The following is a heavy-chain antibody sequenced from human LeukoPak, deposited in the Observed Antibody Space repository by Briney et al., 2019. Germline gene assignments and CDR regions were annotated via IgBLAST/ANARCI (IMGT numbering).Heavy chain of an antibody. CDR3: ARGPSKLDNWFDP. J-gene: IGHJ5*02. CDR2: IYYSGST. CDR1: GGSISSYY. V-gene: IGHV4-59*01. D-gene: IGHD1-1*01. Sequence: SETLSLTCTVSGGSISSYYWSWIRQPAGKGLEWIGYIYYSGSTNYNPSLKSRVTISVDTSKNQFSLKLSSVTAADTAVYYCARGPSKLDNWFDPWGQGTLVTVSS.